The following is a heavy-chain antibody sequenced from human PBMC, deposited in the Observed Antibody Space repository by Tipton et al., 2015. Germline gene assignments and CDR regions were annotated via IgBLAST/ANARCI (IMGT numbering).Heavy chain of an antibody. J-gene: IGHJ4*02. D-gene: IGHD4-23*01. CDR2: IQYSGST. Sequence: TLSLTCTVSGGSISSSSYYWGWIRQPPGKGLEWIGYIQYSGSTNYNPSLKSRVTISVDTSKTQFSLKMSSVTASDTAVYYCARARGRHGGLFDSWGQGLLVTVSS. CDR1: GGSISSSSYY. V-gene: IGHV4-61*05. CDR3: ARARGRHGGLFDS.